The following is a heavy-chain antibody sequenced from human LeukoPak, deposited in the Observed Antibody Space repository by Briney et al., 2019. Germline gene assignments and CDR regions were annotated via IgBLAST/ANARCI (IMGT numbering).Heavy chain of an antibody. D-gene: IGHD2-2*01. CDR1: GYTFTDYG. Sequence: ASPKVSCKASGYTFTDYGISWVRQAPGQAVEWMGWINGFNGNPNFTQRFQGRVTVTTDTSTSTAYMELRSLRPDDSAVYYCARDEKWGYCDSTSCPAFLDVWGKGTTVT. CDR3: ARDEKWGYCDSTSCPAFLDV. V-gene: IGHV1-18*01. CDR2: INGFNGNP. J-gene: IGHJ6*03.